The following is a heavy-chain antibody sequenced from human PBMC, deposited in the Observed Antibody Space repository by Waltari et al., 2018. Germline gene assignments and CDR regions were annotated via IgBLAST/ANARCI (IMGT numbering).Heavy chain of an antibody. D-gene: IGHD6-13*01. J-gene: IGHJ4*02. CDR3: ARPSAAAGDFDY. Sequence: QVQLVQSGAEVKKPGASVKVSCKASGYTFTSYDINWVRQATGQGLEWMGWMNPNSCNTGYAQKFQGRVTMTRNTSISTAYMELSSLRSEDTAVYYCARPSAAAGDFDYWGQGTLVTVSS. V-gene: IGHV1-8*01. CDR1: GYTFTSYD. CDR2: MNPNSCNT.